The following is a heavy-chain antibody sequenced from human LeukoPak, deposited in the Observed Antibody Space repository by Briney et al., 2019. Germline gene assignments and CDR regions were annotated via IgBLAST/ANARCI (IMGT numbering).Heavy chain of an antibody. V-gene: IGHV1-2*02. CDR1: GYTFTDYY. J-gene: IGHJ6*02. Sequence: ASVTVSYKASGYTFTDYYMHWVRQAPGQGLEWMGWINPNSGGTNYAQKFQGRVTMTRDTSISTAYMELSRLRSDDTAVYYCARASYYYGMDVWGQGTTVTVSS. CDR3: ARASYYYGMDV. CDR2: INPNSGGT.